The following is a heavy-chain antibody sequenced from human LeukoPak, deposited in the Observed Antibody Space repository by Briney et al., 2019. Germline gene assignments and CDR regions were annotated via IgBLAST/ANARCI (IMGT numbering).Heavy chain of an antibody. D-gene: IGHD6-19*01. CDR3: ARTPGYSSGWYFDY. CDR2: ISGSGGST. J-gene: IGHJ4*02. CDR1: GFTFSDYG. V-gene: IGHV3-23*01. Sequence: GGSLRLSCAASGFTFSDYGMSWVRQAPGKGLEWVSAISGSGGSTYYADSVKGRFTISRDNSKNTLYLQMNSLRAEDTAVYYCARTPGYSSGWYFDYWGQGTLVTVSS.